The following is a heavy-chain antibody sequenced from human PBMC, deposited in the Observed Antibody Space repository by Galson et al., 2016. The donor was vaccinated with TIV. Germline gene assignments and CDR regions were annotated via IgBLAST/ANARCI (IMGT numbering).Heavy chain of an antibody. J-gene: IGHJ4*02. CDR1: AFTFSYYE. CDR3: AKTTPAEIQLGYYFDF. CDR2: ISGSGITI. D-gene: IGHD1-1*01. V-gene: IGHV3-48*03. Sequence: SLRLSCAASAFTFSYYEMNWVRQAPGKGLEWVSSISGSGITIYYADSVKGRFTISRDNAKKSLFLQMNNLRAEDTAVYYCAKTTPAEIQLGYYFDFWGQGTLVTVSS.